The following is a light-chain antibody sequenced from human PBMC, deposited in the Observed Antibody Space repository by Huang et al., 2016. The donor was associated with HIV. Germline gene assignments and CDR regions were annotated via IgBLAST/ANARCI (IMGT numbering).Light chain of an antibody. V-gene: IGKV4-1*01. Sequence: DIVLTQSPDSLAVSLGVRATINCKSSQNILYSSTNKNYLAWYQQKPGQPPKLRIYWASNQESGVPDRFSDSGSGTDFTLTSSSLQAEVVAVYYCQQYYSTPPTFGPGTKVDIK. CDR3: QQYYSTPPT. J-gene: IGKJ3*01. CDR1: QNILYSSTNKNY. CDR2: WAS.